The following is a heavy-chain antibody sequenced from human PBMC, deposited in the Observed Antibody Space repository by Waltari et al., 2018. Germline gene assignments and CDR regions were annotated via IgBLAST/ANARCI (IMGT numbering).Heavy chain of an antibody. CDR1: GCSISSSGYY. Sequence: QLQLQESGPGLVKSSETLSLTCTVSGCSISSSGYYWGWIRQSPGMGLEWIGTTDYSGNTYYNPSLKSRLTISVDTSKRQFSLKLNSVTAADTAVYYCVRDFGDHRTDYWGQGTLVTVSS. D-gene: IGHD4-17*01. CDR3: VRDFGDHRTDY. V-gene: IGHV4-39*02. J-gene: IGHJ4*02. CDR2: TDYSGNT.